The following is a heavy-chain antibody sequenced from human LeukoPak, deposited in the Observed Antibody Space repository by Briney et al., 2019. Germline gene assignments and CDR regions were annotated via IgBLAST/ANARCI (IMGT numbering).Heavy chain of an antibody. CDR2: ISYDGSNK. D-gene: IGHD4-17*01. CDR1: GFTFSSYA. J-gene: IGHJ4*02. V-gene: IGHV3-30-3*01. Sequence: GGSLRLSCVASGFTFSSYAMHWVRQAPGKGLEWVAVISYDGSNKYYADSVKGRFTISRDNSKNTLYLQMNSLRAEDTAVYYCARGPGGFYGDHNYFDYWGQGTLVTVSS. CDR3: ARGPGGFYGDHNYFDY.